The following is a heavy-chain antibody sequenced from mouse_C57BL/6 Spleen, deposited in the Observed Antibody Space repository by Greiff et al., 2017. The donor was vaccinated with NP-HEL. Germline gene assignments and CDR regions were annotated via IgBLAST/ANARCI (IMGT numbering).Heavy chain of an antibody. V-gene: IGHV1-80*01. CDR3: ARQFITTVVEDY. J-gene: IGHJ2*01. CDR1: GYAFSSYW. D-gene: IGHD1-1*01. CDR2: IYPGDGDT. Sequence: VQLQQSGAELVKPGASVKISCKASGYAFSSYWMNWVKQRPGKGLEWIGQIYPGDGDTNYNGKFKGKATLTADKSSSTAYMQLSSLTSEDSAVYFCARQFITTVVEDYWGQGTTLTVSS.